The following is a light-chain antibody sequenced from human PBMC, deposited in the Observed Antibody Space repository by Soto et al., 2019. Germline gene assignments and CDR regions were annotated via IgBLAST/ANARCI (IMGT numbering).Light chain of an antibody. Sequence: EIVLTQSPGTLSLSPGERATLSCRASQSVSSSYLAWYQQKPGQAPRLLIYGASSRVTGIPDRFSGSGSGTDFTLTISRLEPEDFAVYYCQQYGSSPPEVTFGGGTKVEIK. CDR1: QSVSSSY. V-gene: IGKV3-20*01. CDR3: QQYGSSPPEVT. J-gene: IGKJ4*01. CDR2: GAS.